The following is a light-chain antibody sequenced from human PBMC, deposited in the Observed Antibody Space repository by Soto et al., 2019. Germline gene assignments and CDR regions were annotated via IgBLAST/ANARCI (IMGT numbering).Light chain of an antibody. CDR1: QSIYKW. V-gene: IGKV1-12*01. CDR2: AAS. J-gene: IGKJ4*01. CDR3: QQADSFPLT. Sequence: DIQLTQSPSAVSASIGDRVTMSCRASQSIYKWLVWYQQKPGKAPKLLIYAASSLQIGAPSRFSGSGYGTDFTLTIISLQPEDSATYSCQQADSFPLTFGGGTKVEI.